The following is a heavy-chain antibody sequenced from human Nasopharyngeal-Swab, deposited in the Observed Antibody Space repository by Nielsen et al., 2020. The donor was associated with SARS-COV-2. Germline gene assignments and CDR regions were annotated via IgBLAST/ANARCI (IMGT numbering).Heavy chain of an antibody. D-gene: IGHD2-15*01. CDR2: ISHDGSQD. J-gene: IGHJ4*02. V-gene: IGHV3-30*04. Sequence: GESLKISCAASGFTFNNYALQWVRQAAGKGLEWVAIISHDGSQDFYAESVRGRFTISRDNSKNAIYLQMNSLSAEDTALYYCARLVALYCSDGACFSDSWGQGTLVTVSS. CDR3: ARLVALYCSDGACFSDS. CDR1: GFTFNNYA.